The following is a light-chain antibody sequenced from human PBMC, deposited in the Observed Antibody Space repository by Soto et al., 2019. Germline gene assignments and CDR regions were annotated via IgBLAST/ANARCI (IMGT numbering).Light chain of an antibody. CDR3: SSYTSSSTYVV. Sequence: QSALTQPASVSGSPGQSITISCTGTSSDVGGYNYVSWYQQHPGNAPKLMIYDVSKRPSGVSNRFSGSKSGNTASLTISGLQAEDEADYYCSSYTSSSTYVVFGGGTKVTVL. CDR2: DVS. V-gene: IGLV2-14*01. CDR1: SSDVGGYNY. J-gene: IGLJ2*01.